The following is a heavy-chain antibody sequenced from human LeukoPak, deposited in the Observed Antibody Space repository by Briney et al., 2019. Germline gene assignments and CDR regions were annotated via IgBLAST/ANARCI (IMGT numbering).Heavy chain of an antibody. Sequence: SETLSLTCTVSGGSISSYYWTWIRQPPGKGLEWIGYIYYIGSTNYNPSLKSRVTISVDTSKNQFSLKLSSVTAADTAVYYCARTRPGSGFYFDYWGQGTLVTVSS. J-gene: IGHJ4*02. V-gene: IGHV4-59*01. D-gene: IGHD3-3*01. CDR1: GGSISSYY. CDR3: ARTRPGSGFYFDY. CDR2: IYYIGST.